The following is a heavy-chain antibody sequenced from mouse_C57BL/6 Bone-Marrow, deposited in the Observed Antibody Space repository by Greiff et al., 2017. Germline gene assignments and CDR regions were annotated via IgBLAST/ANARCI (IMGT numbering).Heavy chain of an antibody. CDR1: GYTFTDYN. CDR2: INPNNGGT. D-gene: IGHD1-1*01. J-gene: IGHJ4*01. V-gene: IGHV1-18*01. CDR3: ARDPIDYYGSSYAMDY. Sequence: EVQLQQSGPELVKPGASVKIPCKASGYTFTDYNMDWVKQSHGKSLEWIGDINPNNGGTIYNQKFKGKATLTVDKSSSTAYMELRSLTSEDTAVYYWARDPIDYYGSSYAMDYWGQGTSVTVSS.